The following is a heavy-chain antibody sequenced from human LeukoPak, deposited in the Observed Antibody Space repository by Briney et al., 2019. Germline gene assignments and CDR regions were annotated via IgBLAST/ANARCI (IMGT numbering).Heavy chain of an antibody. J-gene: IGHJ4*02. CDR2: IKEDGSEK. CDR3: ARDGPWFGEFFDY. D-gene: IGHD3-10*01. CDR1: GFTFSTYW. V-gene: IGHV3-7*04. Sequence: GGPLRLSCAASGFTFSTYWMSWVRQAPGKGLEWVADIKEDGSEKNYVDSVKGRFTISRDNAKNSLSLQMNSLRAEDTAVYYCARDGPWFGEFFDYWGQGTLVTVSS.